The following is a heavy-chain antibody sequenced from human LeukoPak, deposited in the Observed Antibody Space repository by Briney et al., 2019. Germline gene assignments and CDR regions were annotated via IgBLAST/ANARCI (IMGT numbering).Heavy chain of an antibody. CDR3: ASLPGYYDSSGYWVY. V-gene: IGHV1-69*06. CDR1: RGTFSSYA. CDR2: IIPIFGTA. Sequence: SVKVSCKASRGTFSSYAISWVRQAPGQGLEWMGGIIPIFGTANYAQKFQGRVTITADKSTSTAYMELSSLRSEDTAVYYCASLPGYYDSSGYWVYWGQGTLVTVSS. D-gene: IGHD3-22*01. J-gene: IGHJ4*02.